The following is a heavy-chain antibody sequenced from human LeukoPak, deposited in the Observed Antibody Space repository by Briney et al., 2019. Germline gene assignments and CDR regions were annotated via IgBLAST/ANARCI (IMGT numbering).Heavy chain of an antibody. Sequence: GASVKVSCKASGYTFTSYGISWVRQAPGQGLEWMGWIIPIFGTANYAQKFQGRVTITTDESTSTAYMELSSLRSEDTAVYYCARGHIQLWTLFDYWGQGTLVTVSS. CDR3: ARGHIQLWTLFDY. CDR1: GYTFTSYG. J-gene: IGHJ4*02. CDR2: IIPIFGTA. V-gene: IGHV1-69*05. D-gene: IGHD5-18*01.